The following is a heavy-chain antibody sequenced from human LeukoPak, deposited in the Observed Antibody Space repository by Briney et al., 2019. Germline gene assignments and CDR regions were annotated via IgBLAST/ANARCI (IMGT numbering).Heavy chain of an antibody. J-gene: IGHJ4*02. Sequence: GGFLRLSCAASGFTFSSYAMSWVHQAPGKGLEWVSAISGSGDSTYYADSVKGRFTISRDNSKNTLYLQMNSLRAEDTAVYYCAKSGSGWYRFDCWGQGSLVTVSS. CDR2: ISGSGDST. CDR1: GFTFSSYA. D-gene: IGHD6-19*01. V-gene: IGHV3-23*01. CDR3: AKSGSGWYRFDC.